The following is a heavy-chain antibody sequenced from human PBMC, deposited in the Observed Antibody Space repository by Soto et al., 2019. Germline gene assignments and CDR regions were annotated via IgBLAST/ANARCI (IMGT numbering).Heavy chain of an antibody. D-gene: IGHD1-1*01. CDR3: TRKVEMARTIEGFAEFDI. J-gene: IGHJ3*02. V-gene: IGHV5-51*01. CDR2: IYPGDSDT. Sequence: GECRKISCKVSGYSFTSYWICGVRQMPWKGLEWMGIIYPGDSDTRYSPSSQGQVTISADKSISTVYLQWCSLTAPDTARYYCTRKVEMARTIEGFAEFDIRGQGTLVTVSS. CDR1: GYSFTSYW.